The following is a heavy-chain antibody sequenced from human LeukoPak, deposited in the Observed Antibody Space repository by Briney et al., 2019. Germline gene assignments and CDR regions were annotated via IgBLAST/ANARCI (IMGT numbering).Heavy chain of an antibody. D-gene: IGHD3-10*01. CDR1: GFTFSDYY. CDR3: AKDVSGRIYSGSGSYCGYYYAMDV. J-gene: IGHJ6*04. CDR2: ISGSGGST. V-gene: IGHV3-23*01. Sequence: GGSLRLSCAASGFTFSDYYMSWVRQAPGKGLEWVSAISGSGGSTYYADSVKGRFTISRDNSENTLYLQMNSLRAEDTAVYYCAKDVSGRIYSGSGSYCGYYYAMDVWGKGTTVTVSS.